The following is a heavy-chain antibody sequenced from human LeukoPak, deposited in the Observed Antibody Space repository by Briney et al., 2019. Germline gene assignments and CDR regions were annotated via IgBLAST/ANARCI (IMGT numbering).Heavy chain of an antibody. CDR2: ISGSGGST. CDR1: TFTVSSYA. CDR3: APDVEMATTTG. D-gene: IGHD5-24*01. Sequence: GGSLRLSCAASTFTVSSYAMSWVREAPGKGLEWVSAISGSGGSTYYADSVKGRFTISRDNSKNTLYLQMTSLRAEDTAVYYCAPDVEMATTTGWGQGTLVTVSS. V-gene: IGHV3-23*01. J-gene: IGHJ4*02.